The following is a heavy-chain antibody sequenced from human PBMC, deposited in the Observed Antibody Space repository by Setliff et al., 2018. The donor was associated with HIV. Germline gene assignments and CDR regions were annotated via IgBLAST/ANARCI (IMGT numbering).Heavy chain of an antibody. J-gene: IGHJ4*02. Sequence: SETLSLTCSVSGGSISSGSYYWSWIRQPAGKGLEWIGHIYTSGSTNYNPSLKSRVTISAGPSKNQFSLKLTSVTAADTAVYYRGRLSETAMASFDSWGQGILVTVSS. V-gene: IGHV4-61*09. CDR3: GRLSETAMASFDS. D-gene: IGHD2-21*02. CDR1: GGSISSGSYY. CDR2: IYTSGST.